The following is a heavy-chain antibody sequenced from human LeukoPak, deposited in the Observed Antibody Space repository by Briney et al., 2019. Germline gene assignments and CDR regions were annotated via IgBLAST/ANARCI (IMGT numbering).Heavy chain of an antibody. Sequence: PGGSLRLSCAASGFKFSDYYMSWIRQAPGMGLEWVSYISSSGSTIYYAESVKGRFTISRDNAKNSVYLQMNSLRAEDTAVYYCASGRYDFWSGYYRDWGQGTLVTVSS. V-gene: IGHV3-11*01. J-gene: IGHJ4*02. CDR2: ISSSGSTI. D-gene: IGHD3-3*01. CDR3: ASGRYDFWSGYYRD. CDR1: GFKFSDYY.